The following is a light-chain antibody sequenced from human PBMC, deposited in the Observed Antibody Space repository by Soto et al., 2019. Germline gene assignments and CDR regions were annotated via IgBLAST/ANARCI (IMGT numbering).Light chain of an antibody. CDR3: QSCDSSPWV. CDR2: EDN. V-gene: IGLV6-57*01. CDR1: SGSIASNY. J-gene: IGLJ3*02. Sequence: NFMLTQPHSVSESPGKTVTISCTRSSGSIASNYVQWYQQRPGSSPTTLIYEDNQRPSGVPDRFSGSIDSSSNSASLTISGLKTEDEADYYCQSCDSSPWVFGGGTKLTVL.